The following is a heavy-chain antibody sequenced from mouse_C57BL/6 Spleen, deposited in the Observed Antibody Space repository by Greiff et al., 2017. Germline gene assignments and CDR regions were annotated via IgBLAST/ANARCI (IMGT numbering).Heavy chain of an antibody. Sequence: EVQLQQSGAELVRPGASVKLSCTASGFNIKDDYMHWVKQRPEQGLEWIGWIDPENGDTEYASKFQGKATITADTSSNTAYLQLSSLTSEDTAVYYCTTWGSYGSSGYYAMDYWGQGTSVTVSS. V-gene: IGHV14-4*01. CDR2: IDPENGDT. D-gene: IGHD1-1*01. J-gene: IGHJ4*01. CDR3: TTWGSYGSSGYYAMDY. CDR1: GFNIKDDY.